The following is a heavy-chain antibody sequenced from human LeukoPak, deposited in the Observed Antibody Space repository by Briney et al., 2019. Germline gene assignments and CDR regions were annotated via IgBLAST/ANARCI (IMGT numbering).Heavy chain of an antibody. V-gene: IGHV3-21*01. J-gene: IGHJ4*02. CDR3: ARVRLSYYYGSGSYYYDY. Sequence: GSLRLSCAASGFTFNSYWMSWVRQAPGKGLEWVSSISSSSSYIYYADSVEGRFTISRDNAKNSLYLQMNSLRAEDTAVYYCARVRLSYYYGSGSYYYDYWGQGTLVTVSS. CDR2: ISSSSSYI. D-gene: IGHD3-10*01. CDR1: GFTFNSYW.